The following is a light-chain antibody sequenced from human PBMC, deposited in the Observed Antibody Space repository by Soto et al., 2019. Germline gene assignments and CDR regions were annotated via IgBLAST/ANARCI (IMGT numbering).Light chain of an antibody. CDR3: QTYDKAPWT. J-gene: IGKJ1*01. CDR1: QYIHTH. CDR2: GAS. V-gene: IGKV1-27*01. Sequence: DIQMTQSPSSLSASVGDRVTITCRASQYIHTHLAWYQQKPGNSPKLLVYGASTLHSGVPSRFSASGSGTDFILTISNLQSEDVATYYCQTYDKAPWTFGPGTRV.